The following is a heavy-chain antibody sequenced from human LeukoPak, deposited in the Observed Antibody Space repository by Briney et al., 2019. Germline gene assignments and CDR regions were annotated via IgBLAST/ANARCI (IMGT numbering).Heavy chain of an antibody. CDR1: GGSVTSGGFY. J-gene: IGHJ5*02. D-gene: IGHD3-10*01. Sequence: SETLSLTCSVSGGSVTSGGFYWGWLRQPPGKGPEWIATIYYTGSTYYNPSLKSRVTISIDTSKNQFSLRLTSVTATDTALYHCARHSGSGSLSRPFDPWGQGTLVTVSS. CDR2: IYYTGST. CDR3: ARHSGSGSLSRPFDP. V-gene: IGHV4-39*01.